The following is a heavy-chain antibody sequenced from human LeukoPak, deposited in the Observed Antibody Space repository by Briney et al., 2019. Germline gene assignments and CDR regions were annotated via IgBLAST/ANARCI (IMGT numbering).Heavy chain of an antibody. CDR1: GFTFSDYY. D-gene: IGHD3-3*01. CDR3: ARKSITIFGVVAHGFDP. J-gene: IGHJ5*02. V-gene: IGHV3-11*04. CDR2: ISSSGSTI. Sequence: GGSLRLSCAASGFTFSDYYMSWIRQAPGKGLEWVSYISSSGSTIYYADSVKGRFTISRDNAKNSLYLQMNSLRAEGTAVYYCARKSITIFGVVAHGFDPWGQGTLVTVSS.